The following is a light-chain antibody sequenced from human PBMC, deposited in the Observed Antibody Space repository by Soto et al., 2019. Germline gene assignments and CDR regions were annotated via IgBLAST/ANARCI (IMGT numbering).Light chain of an antibody. CDR1: SGDVGGYNY. CDR2: EVS. Sequence: QSVLTQPASVSGSPGQSITISSTTTSGDVGGYNYVSWYQQHPGKAPKLMIYEVSKRPSGVSNRFSGSKSGNTASLTISGLQAEDEADYYCSSYTSSSTLFYVFGTGTKLTVL. V-gene: IGLV2-14*01. CDR3: SSYTSSSTLFYV. J-gene: IGLJ1*01.